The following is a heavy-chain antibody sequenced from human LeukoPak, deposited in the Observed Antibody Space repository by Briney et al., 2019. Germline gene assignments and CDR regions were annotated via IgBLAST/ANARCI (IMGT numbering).Heavy chain of an antibody. CDR3: ARVYYDFWSGSHHDY. CDR1: GGSFSGYY. CDR2: INHSGST. D-gene: IGHD3-3*01. J-gene: IGHJ4*02. V-gene: IGHV4-34*01. Sequence: SETLSLTCAVYGGSFSGYYWSWIRQPPGKGLEWIGEINHSGSTNYNPSLKSRVTISVDTSKNQFSLKLSSVTAADTAVYYCARVYYDFWSGSHHDYWGQGTLVTVSS.